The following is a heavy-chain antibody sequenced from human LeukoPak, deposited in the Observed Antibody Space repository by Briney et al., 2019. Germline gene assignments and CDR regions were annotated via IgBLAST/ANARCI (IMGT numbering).Heavy chain of an antibody. J-gene: IGHJ3*02. CDR2: TRNKANSYTT. CDR3: ARDLLRYSSSWGGAFDI. CDR1: GFTFSDHY. Sequence: GGSLRLSCAASGFTFSDHYMDWVRQAPGKGLEWVGRTRNKANSYTTEYAASVKGRFTVSRDDSKTSLYLQMNSLKTEDTAVYYCARDLLRYSSSWGGAFDIWGQGTMVTVSS. V-gene: IGHV3-72*01. D-gene: IGHD6-13*01.